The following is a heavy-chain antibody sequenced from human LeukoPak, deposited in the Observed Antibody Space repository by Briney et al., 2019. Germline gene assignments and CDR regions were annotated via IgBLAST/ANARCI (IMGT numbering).Heavy chain of an antibody. CDR3: ARDSHIAEVAYYFDY. V-gene: IGHV1-18*01. J-gene: IGHJ4*02. Sequence: EASVKVSCKASGYTFSAYGISWVRQAPGQGLEWMGWISVYNGNTNYAQKVQGRVALTTDTSTSTAYMELRSLRSDDTAVYFRARDSHIAEVAYYFDYWGQGTLVTVSS. D-gene: IGHD6-13*01. CDR1: GYTFSAYG. CDR2: ISVYNGNT.